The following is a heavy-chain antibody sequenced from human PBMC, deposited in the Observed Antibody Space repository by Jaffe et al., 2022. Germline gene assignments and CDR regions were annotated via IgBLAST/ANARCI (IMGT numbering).Heavy chain of an antibody. J-gene: IGHJ5*02. CDR3: ARDPGYSSSWLPYNWFDP. CDR2: INAGNGNT. CDR1: GYTFTSYA. V-gene: IGHV1-3*01. D-gene: IGHD6-13*01. Sequence: QVQLVQSGAEVKKPGASVKVSCKASGYTFTSYAMHWVRQAPGQRLEWMGWINAGNGNTKYSQKFQGRVTITRDTSASTAYMELSSLRSEDTAVYYCARDPGYSSSWLPYNWFDPWGQGTLVTVSS.